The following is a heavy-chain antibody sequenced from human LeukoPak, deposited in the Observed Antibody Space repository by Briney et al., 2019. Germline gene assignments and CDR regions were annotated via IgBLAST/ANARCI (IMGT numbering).Heavy chain of an antibody. J-gene: IGHJ4*02. Sequence: SQTLSLTCAISGDSVSSNSAAWNWIRQSPSRGLEWLGRTYYRSKWFNDYAGSVKSRIIINPDTSRNQFSLKVNSVTATDTAVFYCARRSPIENYFDYWGQGTLVTVSS. CDR2: TYYRSKWFN. CDR1: GDSVSSNSAA. CDR3: ARRSPIENYFDY. V-gene: IGHV6-1*01.